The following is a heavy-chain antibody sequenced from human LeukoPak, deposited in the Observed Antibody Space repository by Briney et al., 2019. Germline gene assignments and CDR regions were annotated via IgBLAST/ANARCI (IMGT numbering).Heavy chain of an antibody. CDR1: GFTFNNAW. D-gene: IGHD2-15*01. Sequence: GGSLRLSCAASGFTFNNAWMSWVRQAPGKGLEWVGRIKSKTDGGTTDYAAPVTGRFTISRDDSKSTLYLQMNSLKTEDSAVYYCTTLPIVCSGGSCTYDYWGQGTLVTDSS. CDR3: TTLPIVCSGGSCTYDY. J-gene: IGHJ4*02. CDR2: IKSKTDGGTT. V-gene: IGHV3-15*01.